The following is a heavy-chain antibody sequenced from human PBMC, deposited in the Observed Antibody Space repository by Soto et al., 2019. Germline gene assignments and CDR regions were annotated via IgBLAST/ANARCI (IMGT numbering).Heavy chain of an antibody. CDR3: ARLGSSGYYYFDY. J-gene: IGHJ4*02. CDR1: GGSISSGDYY. CDR2: IYYSGST. D-gene: IGHD3-22*01. V-gene: IGHV4-30-4*01. Sequence: SETLSLTCTVSGGSISSGDYYWSWIRQPPGKGLEWIGYIYYSGSTYYNPSLKSRVTISVDTSKNQFSLKLSSVTAADTAVYYCARLGSSGYYYFDYWGQGTLVTVSS.